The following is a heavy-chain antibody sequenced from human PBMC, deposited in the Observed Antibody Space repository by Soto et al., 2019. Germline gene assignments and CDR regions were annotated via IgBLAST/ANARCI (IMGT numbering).Heavy chain of an antibody. D-gene: IGHD6-19*01. Sequence: GGSLRLSYTASGFNFKDYYMTWVRHAPGRVLDWIAYISSSDRSIYADSVHSRITISMDNANSSLFLQTNRLRADDTAVYYWEREMATSGWFQNYYYLGMDVWGQGTTVTVSS. J-gene: IGHJ6*02. CDR1: GFNFKDYY. CDR2: ISSSDRSI. V-gene: IGHV3-11*01. CDR3: EREMATSGWFQNYYYLGMDV.